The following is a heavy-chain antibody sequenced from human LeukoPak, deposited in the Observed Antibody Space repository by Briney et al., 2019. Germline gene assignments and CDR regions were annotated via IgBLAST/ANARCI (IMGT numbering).Heavy chain of an antibody. CDR3: ARGSRARAVAGRCDY. D-gene: IGHD6-19*01. Sequence: PSETLSLTCAVYGGSFSGYYWSWMRQPPGKGLEWIGEINHSGSTNYNPSLKSRVTISVDTSKNQFSLKLSSVTAADTAVYYCARGSRARAVAGRCDYWGQGTLVTVSS. CDR2: INHSGST. CDR1: GGSFSGYY. V-gene: IGHV4-34*01. J-gene: IGHJ4*02.